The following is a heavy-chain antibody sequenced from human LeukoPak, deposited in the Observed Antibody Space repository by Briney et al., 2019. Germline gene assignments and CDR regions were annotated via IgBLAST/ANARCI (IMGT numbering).Heavy chain of an antibody. J-gene: IGHJ4*02. CDR3: AGEPGYCSSTSCYEIDY. V-gene: IGHV3-21*01. CDR1: GFTFSSYS. CDR2: ISSSSSYI. Sequence: GGSLRLSCAASGFTFSSYSMNWVRQAPGKGLEWVSSISSSSSYIYYADPVKGRFTISRDNAKNSLYLQMNSLRAEDTAVYYCAGEPGYCSSTSCYEIDYWGQGTLVTVSS. D-gene: IGHD2-2*01.